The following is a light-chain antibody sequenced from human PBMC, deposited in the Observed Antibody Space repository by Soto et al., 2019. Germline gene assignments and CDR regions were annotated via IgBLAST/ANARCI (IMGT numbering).Light chain of an antibody. CDR2: GAS. CDR1: QSVSSN. J-gene: IGKJ2*01. V-gene: IGKV3-15*01. Sequence: EIVITQSPATLSVSPGERATLSCRASQSVSSNLAWYQQKPGQAPRLLIYGASTRATGIPARFGGSGSGTEFTLTISSLQSEDFAVYYCQQYNNWPPMYTFGQGTKLEI. CDR3: QQYNNWPPMYT.